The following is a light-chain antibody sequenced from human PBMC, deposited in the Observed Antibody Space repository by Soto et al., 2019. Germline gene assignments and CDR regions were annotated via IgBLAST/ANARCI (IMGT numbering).Light chain of an antibody. Sequence: QSVLTQPPSASGSPGQSVTISCTGTSSDVGGYNSVSWYQQHPGKAPKLMIYEVSKRPSGVPDRFSGSNSGNTASLTVSGLQAEDEADYYCNSYAGSNNFVVFGGGTKLTVL. CDR2: EVS. CDR3: NSYAGSNNFVV. J-gene: IGLJ2*01. CDR1: SSDVGGYNS. V-gene: IGLV2-8*01.